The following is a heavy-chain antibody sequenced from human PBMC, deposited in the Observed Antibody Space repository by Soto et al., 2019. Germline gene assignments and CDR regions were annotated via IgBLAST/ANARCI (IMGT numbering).Heavy chain of an antibody. CDR2: IWYDGSNK. V-gene: IGHV3-33*01. D-gene: IGHD2-2*01. CDR1: GFTFSSYG. Sequence: GGSLRLSCAASGFTFSSYGMHWVRQAPGKGLEWVAVIWYDGSNKYYADSVKGRFTISRDNSKNTLYLQMNSLRAEDTAVYYCARPSVPRVLKYGYFDYWGQGTLVTVSS. CDR3: ARPSVPRVLKYGYFDY. J-gene: IGHJ4*02.